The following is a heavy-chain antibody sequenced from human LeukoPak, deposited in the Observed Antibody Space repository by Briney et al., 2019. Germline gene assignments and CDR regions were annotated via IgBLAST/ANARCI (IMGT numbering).Heavy chain of an antibody. D-gene: IGHD4-17*01. J-gene: IGHJ5*02. CDR2: IYTSGST. CDR1: GGSISSYY. CDR3: ARLDPDYGDAGRGFDP. V-gene: IGHV4-4*09. Sequence: ASETLSLTCTVSGGSISSYYWSWIRQPPGKGLEWIGYIYTSGSTNYNPSLKSRVTISVDTSKNQFSLKLSSVTAADTAVYYCARLDPDYGDAGRGFDPWGQGTLVTVSS.